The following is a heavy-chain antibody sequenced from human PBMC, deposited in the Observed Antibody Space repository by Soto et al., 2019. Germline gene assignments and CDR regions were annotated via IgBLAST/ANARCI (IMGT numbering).Heavy chain of an antibody. V-gene: IGHV3-30-3*01. Sequence: GGSLRLSCAASGVTFSSYAMHWVRQAPGKGLEWVAVISYDGSNKYYADSVKGRFTISRDNSKNTLYLQMNSLRAEDTAVYYCARRPDYFDYWGQGTLVTVSS. J-gene: IGHJ4*02. CDR2: ISYDGSNK. CDR3: ARRPDYFDY. CDR1: GVTFSSYA.